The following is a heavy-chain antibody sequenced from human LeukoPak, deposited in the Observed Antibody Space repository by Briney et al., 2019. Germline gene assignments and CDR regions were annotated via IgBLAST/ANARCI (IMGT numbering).Heavy chain of an antibody. CDR3: ARDWPRHDSFDI. CDR1: GGSISSGNYY. CDR2: IYTFDST. Sequence: SQTLSLTCTVAGGSISSGNYYWGWIRQPPGKGREWIGRIYTFDSTNYNPSLKSRVTISIDTSKNQFSLRLTSVTAADTAIYFCARDWPRHDSFDIWGQGTMVTVSS. V-gene: IGHV4-61*02. J-gene: IGHJ3*02.